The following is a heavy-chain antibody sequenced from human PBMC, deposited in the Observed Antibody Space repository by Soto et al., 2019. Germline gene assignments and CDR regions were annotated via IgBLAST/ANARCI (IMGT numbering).Heavy chain of an antibody. CDR1: GGSISSGGYY. CDR2: IYYSGST. Sequence: SETLSLTCTVSGGSISSGGYYWSWIRQHPGKGLEWIGYIYYSGSTYYNPSLKSRVTISVDTSKNQFSLKLSSVTAADTAVYYCARLGDGYNSNGGFDYWGQGTLVTVSS. V-gene: IGHV4-31*03. J-gene: IGHJ4*02. D-gene: IGHD5-12*01. CDR3: ARLGDGYNSNGGFDY.